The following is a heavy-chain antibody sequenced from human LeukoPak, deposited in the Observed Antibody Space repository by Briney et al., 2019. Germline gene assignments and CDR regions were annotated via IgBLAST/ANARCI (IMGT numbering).Heavy chain of an antibody. CDR2: IYYSGST. CDR1: GGSINNYY. J-gene: IGHJ4*02. D-gene: IGHD5-24*01. V-gene: IGHV4-59*01. Sequence: SETLSLTCTVSGGSINNYYWSWIRQPPGKGLEWIGYIYYSGSTNYNPSLKSRVTISVDTSKNQFSLKLSPVTAADTAVYYCARGWAYFDYWGQGTLVTVSS. CDR3: ARGWAYFDY.